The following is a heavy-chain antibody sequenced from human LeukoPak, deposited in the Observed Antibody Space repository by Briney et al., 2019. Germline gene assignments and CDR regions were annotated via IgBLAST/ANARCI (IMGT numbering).Heavy chain of an antibody. J-gene: IGHJ4*02. CDR3: ARGTGDASLDY. CDR1: GGSFSGYY. D-gene: IGHD2-21*02. Sequence: NTSETLSLTCAVSGGSFSGYYWTWIRQPPGKGLEGIGEINHSGSAHYNPSLNSRVTISVDTSKHQFSLKLSSVTAADTAVYYCARGTGDASLDYWGQGTLVTVSS. CDR2: INHSGSA. V-gene: IGHV4-34*01.